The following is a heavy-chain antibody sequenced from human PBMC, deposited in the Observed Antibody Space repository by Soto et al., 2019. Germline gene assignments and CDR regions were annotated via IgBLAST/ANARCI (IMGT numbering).Heavy chain of an antibody. CDR3: ARTPPIFITGTYYYYYYMDV. Sequence: ASVKVSCKASGYTFTSYAMHWVRQAPGQRLEWMGWINAGNGNTKYSQKFQGRVTITRDTSASTAYMELSSLRSEDTAVYYCARTPPIFITGTYYYYYYMDVWGKGTTVTVSS. J-gene: IGHJ6*03. CDR1: GYTFTSYA. D-gene: IGHD1-20*01. V-gene: IGHV1-3*01. CDR2: INAGNGNT.